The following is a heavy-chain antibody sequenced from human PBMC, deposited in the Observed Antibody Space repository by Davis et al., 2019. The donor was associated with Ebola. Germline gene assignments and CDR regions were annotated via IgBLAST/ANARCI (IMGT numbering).Heavy chain of an antibody. CDR1: GFTFSGYW. CDR3: ARVGFGGVIADQFYYFDY. D-gene: IGHD3-16*02. V-gene: IGHV3-74*01. Sequence: GESLKISCDASGFTFSGYWMHWVRQAPGKGLVWVSHINYDGRTTTYADSVKGRFTISRDNADNTLYLQLNNLRAEDTAVYYCARVGFGGVIADQFYYFDYWGQGTLVTVSS. CDR2: INYDGRTT. J-gene: IGHJ4*02.